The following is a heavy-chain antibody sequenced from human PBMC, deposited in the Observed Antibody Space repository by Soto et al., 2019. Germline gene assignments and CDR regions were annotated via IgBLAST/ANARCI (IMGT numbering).Heavy chain of an antibody. V-gene: IGHV4-39*01. CDR1: GGSISTSVYY. D-gene: IGHD3-16*01. J-gene: IGHJ4*02. CDR2: IYYSGSA. Sequence: SETLSLTCTVSGGSISTSVYYWGWIRQPPGRGLEWMANIYYSGSAYYNPSLKSRVSTSVDTSKNQFSLKLRSVTAADTAVYYCARAWGYYFDYWGQGTLVTVSS. CDR3: ARAWGYYFDY.